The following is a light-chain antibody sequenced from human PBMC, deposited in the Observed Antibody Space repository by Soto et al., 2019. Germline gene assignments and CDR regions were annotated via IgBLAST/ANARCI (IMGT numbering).Light chain of an antibody. CDR1: QSLSSGY. V-gene: IGKV3-20*01. Sequence: EIVLTQSPGTLSLSPGERVTLSCRASQSLSSGYLAWYQQKFGQAPRLLIYDASRRATGIPERFSGSGSGTDFTLTVSRLEPEDVAVYYCQQYGTSPQTFGQGTKVDIK. CDR3: QQYGTSPQT. J-gene: IGKJ1*01. CDR2: DAS.